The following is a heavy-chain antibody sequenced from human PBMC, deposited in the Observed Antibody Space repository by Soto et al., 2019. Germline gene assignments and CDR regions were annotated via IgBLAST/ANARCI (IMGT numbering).Heavy chain of an antibody. J-gene: IGHJ6*02. CDR3: AKGGYCSSTSCGNYYYYGMDV. CDR2: ISYDGSNK. V-gene: IGHV3-30*18. CDR1: GFTFSSYG. D-gene: IGHD2-2*01. Sequence: PGGSLRLSCAASGFTFSSYGMHWVRQAPGKGLEWVAVISYDGSNKYYADSVKGRFTISRDNSKNTLYLQMNSLRAEDTAVYYCAKGGYCSSTSCGNYYYYGMDVWGQGTTVTVSS.